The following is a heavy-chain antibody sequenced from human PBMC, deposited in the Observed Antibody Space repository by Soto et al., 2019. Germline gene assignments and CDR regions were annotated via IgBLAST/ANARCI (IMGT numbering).Heavy chain of an antibody. CDR1: GYTFSGYF. CDR3: ARGGQSPSMDV. V-gene: IGHV1-2*02. J-gene: IGHJ6*02. CDR2: INPSSGGT. Sequence: ASVKVSCKASGYTFSGYFIHWVRQAPGQGFEWMGWINPSSGGTNYALKFRGRVTLTTDTSISAAHMQLSSLRSDDTAVYFCARGGQSPSMDVWGQGTTVTVSS.